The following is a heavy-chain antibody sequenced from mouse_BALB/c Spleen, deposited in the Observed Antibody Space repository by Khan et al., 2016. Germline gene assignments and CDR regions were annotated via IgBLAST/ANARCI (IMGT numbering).Heavy chain of an antibody. CDR2: IYPGDGDT. D-gene: IGHD1-1*01. CDR1: GYTFTSYW. V-gene: IGHV1-87*01. Sequence: QVQLQQSGAELARPGASVKLSCKASGYTFTSYWMQWVKQRPGQGLEWIGAIYPGDGDTRYTQKFKGKATLTADKSSSTAYMQRSSLASEDSAVXYCASYYGSSYDYFDYWGQGTTLTVSS. CDR3: ASYYGSSYDYFDY. J-gene: IGHJ2*01.